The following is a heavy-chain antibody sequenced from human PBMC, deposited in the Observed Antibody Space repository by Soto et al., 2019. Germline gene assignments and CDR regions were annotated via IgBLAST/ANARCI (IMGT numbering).Heavy chain of an antibody. CDR2: IIPIFGTA. CDR3: ARSKAAAFSFDY. J-gene: IGHJ4*02. Sequence: GASVKVSCKASGDTFSSYAISWVRQAPGQGLEWMGGIIPIFGTANYAQKFQGRVTITADESTSTAYMELSSLRSEDTAVYYCARSKAAAFSFDYWGQGTLVTVSS. CDR1: GDTFSSYA. D-gene: IGHD6-13*01. V-gene: IGHV1-69*13.